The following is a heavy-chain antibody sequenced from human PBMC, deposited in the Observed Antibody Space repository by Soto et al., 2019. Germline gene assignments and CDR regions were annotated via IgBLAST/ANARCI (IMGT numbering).Heavy chain of an antibody. D-gene: IGHD3-22*01. CDR3: VRGVGYSDSSGYPFDY. CDR2: INPRSGKT. CDR1: GDTLSTYY. Sequence: VQLVQSGAEVKRPGASVKISCKASGDTLSTYYMHWARQAPGQGLEWMGIINPRSGKTNYPQKFQGRVTMTRDTSTTTVYMELSTLRSEDTAMYYCVRGVGYSDSSGYPFDYWGQGTLVTVSS. V-gene: IGHV1-46*03. J-gene: IGHJ4*02.